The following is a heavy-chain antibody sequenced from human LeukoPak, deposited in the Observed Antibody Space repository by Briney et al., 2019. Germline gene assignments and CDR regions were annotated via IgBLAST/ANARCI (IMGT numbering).Heavy chain of an antibody. CDR1: GGSISSYY. V-gene: IGHV4-59*01. CDR3: ARGVYIAAAQYGY. Sequence: SETLSLTCTVSGGSISSYYWSWVRQPPGKGLEWVGYIYYSGTTNYNPSLKSRVTISVDASKNQFSLKLSSVTAADTAVYYCARGVYIAAAQYGYWGQGTLVTVSS. CDR2: IYYSGTT. J-gene: IGHJ4*02. D-gene: IGHD6-13*01.